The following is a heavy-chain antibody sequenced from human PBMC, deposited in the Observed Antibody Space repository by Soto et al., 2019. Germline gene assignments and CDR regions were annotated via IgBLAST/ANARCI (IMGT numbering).Heavy chain of an antibody. Sequence: EVQLVESGGGLVQPGGSLRLSCAASGFTFSTYSMSWVRQAPGKGLEWGSYISSTSNTIYYTDSLKGRFTISRDNAKNSLYLHMNSLSAEDTAVYYCARDRGCSGGICYRDLGYWGQGTLVTVSS. CDR2: ISSTSNTI. J-gene: IGHJ4*02. CDR3: ARDRGCSGGICYRDLGY. V-gene: IGHV3-48*01. CDR1: GFTFSTYS. D-gene: IGHD2-15*01.